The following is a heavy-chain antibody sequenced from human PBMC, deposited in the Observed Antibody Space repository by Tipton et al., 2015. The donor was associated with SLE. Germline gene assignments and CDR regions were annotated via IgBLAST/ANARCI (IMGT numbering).Heavy chain of an antibody. CDR3: AKLPAYYYGSGGAFDY. CDR2: ISSRSSYI. D-gene: IGHD3-10*01. CDR1: GFTFSSYN. V-gene: IGHV3-21*04. Sequence: SLRLSCAASGFTFSSYNMNWVRQAPGKGLEWVSSISSRSSYIYYADSVRGRFTISRDNSKNTLYLQMNSLRAEDTVVYYCAKLPAYYYGSGGAFDYWGQGTLVTVSS. J-gene: IGHJ4*02.